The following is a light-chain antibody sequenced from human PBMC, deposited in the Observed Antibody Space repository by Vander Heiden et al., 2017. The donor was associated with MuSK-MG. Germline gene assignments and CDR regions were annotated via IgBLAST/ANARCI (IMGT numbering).Light chain of an antibody. CDR2: RND. CDR3: AVWDDSLDGVV. CDR1: SSNIGVNT. J-gene: IGLJ2*01. V-gene: IGLV1-44*01. Sequence: QSVLTQPPSASGTPGQRVTISCSGSSSNIGVNTVNWFQQVPGTTPKLLIYRNDQWPSGVPDRFSGSKSGTSASLAISGLQSEDEADYYCAVWDDSLDGVVFGGGTKLTVL.